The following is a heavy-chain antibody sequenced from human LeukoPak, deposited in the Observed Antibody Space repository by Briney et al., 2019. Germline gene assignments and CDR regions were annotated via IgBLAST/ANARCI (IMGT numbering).Heavy chain of an antibody. Sequence: ASVKVSCKASGYTFTSYGINWVRQAPGQGLAWLGWLSGYTGHTNYVQKLQGRVTMTTDTSTNTAYMELRSLRSDDTAVYYCARGPGIAVAGVFDYWGQGSLVTVSS. CDR2: LSGYTGHT. J-gene: IGHJ4*02. CDR3: ARGPGIAVAGVFDY. CDR1: GYTFTSYG. V-gene: IGHV1-18*04. D-gene: IGHD6-19*01.